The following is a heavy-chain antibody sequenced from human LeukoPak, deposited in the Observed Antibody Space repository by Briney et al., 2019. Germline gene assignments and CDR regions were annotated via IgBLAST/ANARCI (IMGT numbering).Heavy chain of an antibody. CDR1: GGSISSSSYY. D-gene: IGHD3-3*01. CDR2: IYYSGST. J-gene: IGHJ4*02. V-gene: IGHV4-39*01. CDR3: ATRFGGYYVFDY. Sequence: PSETLSLTCTVSGGSISSSSYYWGWIRQPPGKGLEWIGSIYYSGSTYYNPSLKSRVTISVDTSKNQFSLKLSSVTAADTAVYYCATRFGGYYVFDYWGQGTLVTVSS.